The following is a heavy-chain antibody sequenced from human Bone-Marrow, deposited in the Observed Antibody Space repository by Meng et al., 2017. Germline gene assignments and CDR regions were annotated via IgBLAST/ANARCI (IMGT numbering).Heavy chain of an antibody. V-gene: IGHV3-21*01. CDR3: ASGYTMIVN. CDR1: GFTFNSYA. Sequence: LSLTCAASGFTFNSYAMNWVRQAPGKGLEWVSSISSSSSYIYYADSVKGRFTISRDNAKNSLYLQMNSLRAEDTAVYYCASGYTMIVNWGQGTMVTVSS. D-gene: IGHD3-22*01. CDR2: ISSSSSYI. J-gene: IGHJ3*01.